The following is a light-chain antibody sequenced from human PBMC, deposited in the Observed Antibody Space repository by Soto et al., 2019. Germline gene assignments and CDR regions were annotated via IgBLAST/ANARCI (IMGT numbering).Light chain of an antibody. CDR1: SSDVGGSNF. J-gene: IGLJ3*02. CDR2: DVS. Sequence: QSALTQPRSVSGSPGRSVTISCTGSSSDVGGSNFVSWYQQHPVKAPKLVIYDVSKRPSGVPDRFSGSKSGNTASLTISGLQAEDEADYYCCSYAGNSLWVFGGGTKLTVL. V-gene: IGLV2-11*01. CDR3: CSYAGNSLWV.